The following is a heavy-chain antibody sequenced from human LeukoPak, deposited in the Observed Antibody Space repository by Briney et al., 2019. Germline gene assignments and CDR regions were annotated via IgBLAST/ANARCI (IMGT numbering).Heavy chain of an antibody. CDR3: TLVPLG. CDR2: ISNSGTIM. Sequence: GGSLRLSCAASGFTFSSYEMNWVRQAPGEGLEWISYISNSGTIMYYADSVKGRFTISRDDAKSSLYLQLNSLRAGDTAVYYCTLVPLGWGQGTLVTVSS. J-gene: IGHJ4*02. CDR1: GFTFSSYE. V-gene: IGHV3-48*03. D-gene: IGHD2-8*02.